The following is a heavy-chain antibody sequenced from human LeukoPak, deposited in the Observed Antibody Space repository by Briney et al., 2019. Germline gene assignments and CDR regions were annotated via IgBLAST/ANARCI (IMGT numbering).Heavy chain of an antibody. Sequence: GGSLRLSCAASGFTFSSYAMSWVRQAPGKGLEWVSFISGSGGSTYYADSVKGRFTISRDNSKNTLYLQMNSLRAEDTAVYYCAKDRLVSSWSHYFGYWGQGTLVTVSS. V-gene: IGHV3-23*01. CDR2: ISGSGGST. J-gene: IGHJ4*02. CDR1: GFTFSSYA. D-gene: IGHD6-13*01. CDR3: AKDRLVSSWSHYFGY.